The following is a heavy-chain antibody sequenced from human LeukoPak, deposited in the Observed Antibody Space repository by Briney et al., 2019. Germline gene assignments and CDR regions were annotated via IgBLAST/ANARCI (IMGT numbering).Heavy chain of an antibody. CDR1: GYSFTRYW. Sequence: GESLKISCRGSGYSFTRYWIGWVRPMPGKGLEWMGIIYPGDSDTRYSASFQGQGTNSDGKSLSTAYLQWSSLKASETAMYYCARARDYGSSYNYMDVWGKGTTVTVSS. CDR3: ARARDYGSSYNYMDV. CDR2: IYPGDSDT. V-gene: IGHV5-51*06. D-gene: IGHD3-10*01. J-gene: IGHJ6*03.